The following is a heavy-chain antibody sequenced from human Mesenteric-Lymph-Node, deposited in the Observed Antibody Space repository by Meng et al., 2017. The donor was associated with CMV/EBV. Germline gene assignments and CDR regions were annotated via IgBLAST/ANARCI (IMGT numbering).Heavy chain of an antibody. J-gene: IGHJ6*02. CDR3: ANKKLSDFGRGLMDV. Sequence: GGSLRLSCAASGFTFSSYEMNWVRQAPGKGLEWVAFIRYDGSNKYYADSVKGRFTISRDNSKNTLYLQMNSLRAEDTAVYYCANKKLSDFGRGLMDVWGQGTTVTVSS. CDR2: IRYDGSNK. CDR1: GFTFSSYE. V-gene: IGHV3-30*02. D-gene: IGHD3-3*01.